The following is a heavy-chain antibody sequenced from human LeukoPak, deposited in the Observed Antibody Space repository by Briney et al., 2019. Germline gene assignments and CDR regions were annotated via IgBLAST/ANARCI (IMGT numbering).Heavy chain of an antibody. D-gene: IGHD1-26*01. CDR3: AKDAMGAKHAFDI. V-gene: IGHV3-30*02. CDR2: IRFDGSNK. Sequence: GGSLRLSCAASGFTFSSYAMSWVRQAPGKGLEWVAFIRFDGSNKYYADSVKGRFTISRDNPKNTLYLQLNSLRAEDTAVYYCAKDAMGAKHAFDIWGQGTMVTVSS. J-gene: IGHJ3*02. CDR1: GFTFSSYA.